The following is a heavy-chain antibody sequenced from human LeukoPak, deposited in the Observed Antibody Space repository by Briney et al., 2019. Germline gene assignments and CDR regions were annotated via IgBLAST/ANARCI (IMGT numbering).Heavy chain of an antibody. CDR3: VSDGGPTRSSSWYGYSDY. CDR1: GFTFSNAW. J-gene: IGHJ4*02. D-gene: IGHD6-13*01. CDR2: IKSKTDGGAT. V-gene: IGHV3-15*01. Sequence: GGSLRLSCAASGFTFSNAWMSWVRQAPGKGLEWVGRIKSKTDGGATDYPAPVKGRFTISRDDSKNTLYLQMNSLITEDTAVYCCVSDGGPTRSSSWYGYSDYWGQGTLVTVSS.